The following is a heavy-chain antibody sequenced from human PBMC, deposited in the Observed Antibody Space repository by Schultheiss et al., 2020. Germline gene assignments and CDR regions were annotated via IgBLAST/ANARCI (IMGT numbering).Heavy chain of an antibody. CDR2: ISAYNGNT. CDR3: ARDPGVAAAGTPRYYYYGMDV. J-gene: IGHJ6*02. D-gene: IGHD6-13*01. Sequence: ASVKVSCKASGYTFTSYGISWVRQAPGQGLEWMGWISAYNGNTNYAQKLQGRVTMTTDTSTSTAYMELRSLRSDDTAVYYCARDPGVAAAGTPRYYYYGMDVWGQGTTVTVSS. CDR1: GYTFTSYG. V-gene: IGHV1-18*01.